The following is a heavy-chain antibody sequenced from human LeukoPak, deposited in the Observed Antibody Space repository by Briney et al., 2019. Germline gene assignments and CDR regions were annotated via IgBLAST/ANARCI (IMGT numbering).Heavy chain of an antibody. CDR2: IYHSGST. Sequence: SETLSLTCAVSGGSISSGGYSWSWLRQPPGKGLEWIGYIYHSGSTYYNPSLKSRVTISVDRSKNQFSLKLSSVTAADTAVYYCARDRDGYNLGAFDIWGQGTMVTVSS. CDR1: GGSISSGGYS. D-gene: IGHD5-12*01. V-gene: IGHV4-30-2*01. CDR3: ARDRDGYNLGAFDI. J-gene: IGHJ3*02.